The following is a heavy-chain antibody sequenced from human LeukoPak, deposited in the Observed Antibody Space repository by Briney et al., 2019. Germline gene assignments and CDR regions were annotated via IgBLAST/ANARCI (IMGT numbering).Heavy chain of an antibody. V-gene: IGHV1-46*01. D-gene: IGHD1-14*01. CDR2: INPSGGST. CDR3: ARVITGNAFDI. J-gene: IGHJ3*02. CDR1: GYTFTTYY. Sequence: ASVKVSCKASGYTFTTYYMHWVRQAPGQGLEWMGIINPSGGSTIYAQKFQGRVTITADKSTSTAYMELSSLRSEDTAVYYCARVITGNAFDIWGQGTMVTVSS.